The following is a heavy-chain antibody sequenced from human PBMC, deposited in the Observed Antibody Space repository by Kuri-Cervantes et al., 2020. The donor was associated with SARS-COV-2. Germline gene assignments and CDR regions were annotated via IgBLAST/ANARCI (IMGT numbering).Heavy chain of an antibody. D-gene: IGHD5-18*01. CDR3: ARDGGLHEGYSYGYIDY. J-gene: IGHJ4*02. CDR2: IYTSGST. V-gene: IGHV4-4*07. CDR1: GASIRTYY. Sequence: SETLSLTCSVSGASIRTYYWSWIRQPAGKGLEWIGRIYTSGSTNYNPSLKSRATMSIDTSKNQFSLKLSSVTAADTAVYYCARDGGLHEGYSYGYIDYWGQGTLVTVSS.